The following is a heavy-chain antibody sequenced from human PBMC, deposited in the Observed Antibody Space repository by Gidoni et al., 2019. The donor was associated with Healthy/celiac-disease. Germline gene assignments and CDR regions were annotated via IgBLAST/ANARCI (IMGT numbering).Heavy chain of an antibody. CDR3: ARGEKATVVTFLDY. D-gene: IGHD4-17*01. Sequence: EVLLVESGGGLVKPGGSLRPSCAASGFTFSRYSMNWVRQAPGTGLEWVSSISSSGSYIYYADSVKGRFTSSRDNAKNSLYLQMNSRRAEDTAVYYCARGEKATVVTFLDYWGQGTLVTVSS. CDR1: GFTFSRYS. V-gene: IGHV3-21*01. CDR2: ISSSGSYI. J-gene: IGHJ4*02.